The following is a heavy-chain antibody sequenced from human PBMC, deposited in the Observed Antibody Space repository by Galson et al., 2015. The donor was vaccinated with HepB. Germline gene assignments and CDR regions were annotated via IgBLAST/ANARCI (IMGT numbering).Heavy chain of an antibody. V-gene: IGHV3-33*01. J-gene: IGHJ4*02. CDR3: ARGCGGGTCYSWEN. D-gene: IGHD2-21*01. Sequence: SLRLSCAASGFTFSSYGMHWVRQAPGKGLEWVAVIWYDGSNKYYADSVKGRFTISRDNSKNTLYLQMNSLRAEDTAVYYCARGCGGGTCYSWENWGQGTLVTVSS. CDR2: IWYDGSNK. CDR1: GFTFSSYG.